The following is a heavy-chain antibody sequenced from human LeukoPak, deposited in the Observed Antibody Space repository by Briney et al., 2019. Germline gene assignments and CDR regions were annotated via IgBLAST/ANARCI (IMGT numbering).Heavy chain of an antibody. CDR3: ARATYYGSGSYYQRLDY. V-gene: IGHV4-34*01. CDR1: GGSFSGYY. CDR2: INHSGST. D-gene: IGHD3-10*01. J-gene: IGHJ4*02. Sequence: SETLSLTCAVYGGSFSGYYWRWIRQPPGKGLEWIGEINHSGSTNYNPSLKSRVTISVDTSKNQFSLKLSSVTAADTAVYYCARATYYGSGSYYQRLDYWGQGTLVTVSS.